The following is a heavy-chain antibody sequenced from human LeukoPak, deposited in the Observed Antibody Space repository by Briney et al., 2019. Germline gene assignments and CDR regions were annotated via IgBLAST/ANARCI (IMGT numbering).Heavy chain of an antibody. CDR2: IDWDDDK. CDR1: GCSFSTSGMC. V-gene: IGHV2-70*11. CDR3: ARMRRVGDAFDI. D-gene: IGHD2-15*01. Sequence: SAPALVKPTQTLTLTCTFSGCSFSTSGMCVSLIRQPPGNALEWLARIDWDDDKHYTTSLKTRLTISKDPSKNQVVLTMTNMHPVDTATYYCARMRRVGDAFDIWGQGTMVTVSS. J-gene: IGHJ3*02.